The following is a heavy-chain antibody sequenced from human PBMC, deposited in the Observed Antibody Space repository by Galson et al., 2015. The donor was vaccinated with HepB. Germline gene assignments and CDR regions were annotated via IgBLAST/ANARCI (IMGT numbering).Heavy chain of an antibody. CDR3: ARGPPGYSYGYYYYYGMDV. CDR1: GGSISSSSYY. Sequence: TLSLTCTVSGGSISSSSYYWGWIRQPPGKGLEWIGSIYYSGSTYYNPSLKSRVTITVDTSKNQFSLKLSSVTAADTAVYYCARGPPGYSYGYYYYYGMDVWGQGTTVTVSS. CDR2: IYYSGST. J-gene: IGHJ6*02. V-gene: IGHV4-39*07. D-gene: IGHD5-18*01.